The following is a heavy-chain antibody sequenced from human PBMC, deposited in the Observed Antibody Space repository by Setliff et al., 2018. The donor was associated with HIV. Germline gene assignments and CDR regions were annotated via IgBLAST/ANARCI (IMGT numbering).Heavy chain of an antibody. CDR2: AHYSGST. V-gene: IGHV4-59*08. CDR1: GGSINTYY. Sequence: SETLSLTCTVSGGSINTYYWSWIRQPPGKALEWIGYAHYSGSTNYTPSLKSRVTISVDTSKNQFSLKVSPVTAADTAVYYCARHPTGYDTPFDYWGRGTLVTVSS. J-gene: IGHJ4*02. CDR3: ARHPTGYDTPFDY. D-gene: IGHD5-12*01.